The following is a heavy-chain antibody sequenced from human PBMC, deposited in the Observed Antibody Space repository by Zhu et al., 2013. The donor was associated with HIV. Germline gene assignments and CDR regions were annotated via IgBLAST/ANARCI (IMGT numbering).Heavy chain of an antibody. CDR3: ARGQNNRRPVCGGHRVHIRENWF. J-gene: IGHJ5*01. V-gene: IGHV1-69*06. CDR1: GDSFSNFA. CDR2: IIPIFGPP. Sequence: QVLLVQSGTEVKRPGSSVKVSCEASGDSFSNFAVSCVRQAPGQGLEWLGGIIPIFGPPHSAQRFQGRVTISVDTSKKTAYMELRRLRSDDTAIYYCARGQNNRRPVCGGHRVHIRENWF. D-gene: IGHD2-21*01.